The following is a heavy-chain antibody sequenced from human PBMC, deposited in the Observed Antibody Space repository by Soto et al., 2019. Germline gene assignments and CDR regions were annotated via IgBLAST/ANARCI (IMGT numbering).Heavy chain of an antibody. CDR2: IYYSGST. Sequence: PSETLSLTCTVSGGSISSSSYYWGWIRQPPGKGQEWIGSIYYSGSTYYKTSLKSRVTISVDTSKNQFSLKLSSVTAADTAVYYCARKLSYFYCSGSYYFFGHYYYYYYYMDVWGKGTTVTVSS. J-gene: IGHJ6*03. CDR3: ARKLSYFYCSGSYYFFGHYYYYYYYMDV. D-gene: IGHD3-10*01. CDR1: GGSISSSSYY. V-gene: IGHV4-39*01.